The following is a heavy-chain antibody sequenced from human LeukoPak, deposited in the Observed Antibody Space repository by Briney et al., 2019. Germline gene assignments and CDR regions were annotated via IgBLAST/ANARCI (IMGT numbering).Heavy chain of an antibody. CDR1: GGSIGSYY. J-gene: IGHJ4*02. V-gene: IGHV4-59*01. Sequence: SETLSLTCTISGGSIGSYYWSWIRQSPGKGLEWIGYIYYSGSTNYDPSLKSRVTISLDTSENQFSLKLSSVTAADTAMYYCARAPWGRSDFWSGHPYYFDSWGQGTLVTVSS. CDR3: ARAPWGRSDFWSGHPYYFDS. D-gene: IGHD3-3*01. CDR2: IYYSGST.